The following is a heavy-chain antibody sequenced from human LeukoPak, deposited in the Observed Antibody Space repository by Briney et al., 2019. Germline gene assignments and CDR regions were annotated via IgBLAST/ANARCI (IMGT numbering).Heavy chain of an antibody. CDR1: GFTFSSYA. V-gene: IGHV3-30-3*01. J-gene: IGHJ4*02. CDR2: ISYDGSNK. Sequence: GGSLRLSCAASGFTFSSYAMHWVRQAPGKGLEWVAVISYDGSNKYYADSVKGRFTISRDNAKNSLYLQMNSLRAEDTAVYYCARDRDCSSTSCYSRPIDYWGQGTLVTVSS. CDR3: ARDRDCSSTSCYSRPIDY. D-gene: IGHD2-2*01.